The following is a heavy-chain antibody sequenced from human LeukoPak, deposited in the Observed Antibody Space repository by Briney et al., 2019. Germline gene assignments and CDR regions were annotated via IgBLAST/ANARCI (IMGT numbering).Heavy chain of an antibody. CDR2: ISGSGGST. D-gene: IGHD7-27*01. Sequence: GGSLRLSCAASGFTFSSYAVSWVRQAPGKGLQWVSAISGSGGSTYYADSVKGRFTISRDNSKNTLYLQMNSLRAEDTAVYYCAKSRGDWGSQRPPYGMGVWGQGTTVTVSS. CDR3: AKSRGDWGSQRPPYGMGV. CDR1: GFTFSSYA. V-gene: IGHV3-23*01. J-gene: IGHJ6*02.